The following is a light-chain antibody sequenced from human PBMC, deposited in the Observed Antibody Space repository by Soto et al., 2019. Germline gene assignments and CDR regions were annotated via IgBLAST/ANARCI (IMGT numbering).Light chain of an antibody. J-gene: IGKJ2*01. Sequence: EVVMTQSPLSLPVTLGQPASISCRSSQSLAYIDGNTYLSWFQQRPGQSPRRLLYKVSNRESGVPDRFSGSGSGTDVTLKISRVEAEDVGVYYCMQGTHWPPYTFGQGTKLEIK. CDR1: QSLAYIDGNTY. CDR2: KVS. CDR3: MQGTHWPPYT. V-gene: IGKV2-30*01.